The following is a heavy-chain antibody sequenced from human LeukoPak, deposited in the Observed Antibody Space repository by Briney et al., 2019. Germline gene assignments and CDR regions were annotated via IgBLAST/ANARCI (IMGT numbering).Heavy chain of an antibody. Sequence: GASVKVSCKASGGTFSSYAISWVRQAPGQGLEWMGGIIPIFGTANYAQKFQGRVTITADESTSTAYMELSSLRSEDTAVYYCAKVISGWSEKDYWGQGTLVTVSS. V-gene: IGHV1-69*13. J-gene: IGHJ4*02. CDR3: AKVISGWSEKDY. CDR1: GGTFSSYA. D-gene: IGHD6-19*01. CDR2: IIPIFGTA.